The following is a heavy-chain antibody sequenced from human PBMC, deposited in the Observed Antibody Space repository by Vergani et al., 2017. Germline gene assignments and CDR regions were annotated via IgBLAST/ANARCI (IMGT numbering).Heavy chain of an antibody. CDR3: AKDSAMIRAFDI. V-gene: IGHV3-11*01. D-gene: IGHD3-22*01. Sequence: QVQLVESGGGLVKPGGSLRLSCAASGFTFSDYYMSWIRQAPGKGLEWVSYISSSGSSTYYADSVKGRFTISRDNSKNTLYMQMNSLRAEDTAVYYCAKDSAMIRAFDIWGQGTMVTVSS. CDR1: GFTFSDYY. J-gene: IGHJ3*02. CDR2: ISSSGSST.